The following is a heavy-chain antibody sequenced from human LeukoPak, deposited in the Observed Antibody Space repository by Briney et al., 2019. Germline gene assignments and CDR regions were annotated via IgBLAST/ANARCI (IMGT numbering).Heavy chain of an antibody. V-gene: IGHV3-23*01. Sequence: PGGSLRLSCAASGFTFSSYAMSWVRQAPGKGLEWVSAISGSGGSTYYADSVKGRFTISRDNSKNTLYLQMNSLRAEDTAVYYCAKPRRSIAAADDYYFDYWGQGTLVTVSS. CDR2: ISGSGGST. CDR3: AKPRRSIAAADDYYFDY. J-gene: IGHJ4*02. CDR1: GFTFSSYA. D-gene: IGHD6-13*01.